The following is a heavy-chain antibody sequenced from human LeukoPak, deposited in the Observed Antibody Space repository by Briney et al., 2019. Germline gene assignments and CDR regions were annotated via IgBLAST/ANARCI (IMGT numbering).Heavy chain of an antibody. V-gene: IGHV3-48*03. Sequence: RGSLRLSCAASGFTFSSYEMNWVRQAPGKGLEWVSYISSSGSTIYYADSVKGRFTISRDNAKNSLYLQMNSLRAEDTAVYYCARDGGVTVTPGFDYWGQGTLVTVSS. CDR2: ISSSGSTI. CDR1: GFTFSSYE. D-gene: IGHD4-17*01. J-gene: IGHJ4*02. CDR3: ARDGGVTVTPGFDY.